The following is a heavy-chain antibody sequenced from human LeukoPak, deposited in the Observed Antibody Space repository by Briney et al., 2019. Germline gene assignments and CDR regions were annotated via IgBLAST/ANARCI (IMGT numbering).Heavy chain of an antibody. J-gene: IGHJ4*02. D-gene: IGHD1-26*01. V-gene: IGHV4-39*02. CDR1: GGSISSSSYH. CDR3: SRLRDGSPGDY. CDR2: IYYSGIT. Sequence: PSETLSLTCSVSGGSISSSSYHWGWTRQPPGKGLEWIGSIYYSGITYYNPSLKSRVTISVDTSRNNFSLKLTSVSAADTAVHYCSRLRDGSPGDYWGQGTLVTVSS.